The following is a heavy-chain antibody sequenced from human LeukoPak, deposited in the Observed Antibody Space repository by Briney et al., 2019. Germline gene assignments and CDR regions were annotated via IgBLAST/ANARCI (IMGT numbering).Heavy chain of an antibody. D-gene: IGHD6-13*01. CDR3: ARPIAAAETWFDP. CDR1: GYTFTSYA. V-gene: IGHV7-4-1*02. J-gene: IGHJ5*02. CDR2: INTNTGNP. Sequence: APVKVSCKASGYTFTSYAMNWVRQAPGQGLEWMGWINTNTGNPTYAQGFTGRFVFSLDTSVSTAYLQISSLTAEDTAVYYCARPIAAAETWFDPWGQGTLVTVSS.